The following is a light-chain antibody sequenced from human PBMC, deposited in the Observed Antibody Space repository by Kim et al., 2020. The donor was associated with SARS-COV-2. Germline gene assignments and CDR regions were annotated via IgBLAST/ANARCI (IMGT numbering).Light chain of an antibody. Sequence: SVTISCTGTSSDVGGYNYFSWYQQYPAKAPKLMIYEVSKRPSGGPDRFSGSKSGNTASLTVSGLQAEDEADYYCSSYAGSNNLVFGGGTQLTVL. CDR3: SSYAGSNNLV. V-gene: IGLV2-8*01. J-gene: IGLJ2*01. CDR2: EVS. CDR1: SSDVGGYNY.